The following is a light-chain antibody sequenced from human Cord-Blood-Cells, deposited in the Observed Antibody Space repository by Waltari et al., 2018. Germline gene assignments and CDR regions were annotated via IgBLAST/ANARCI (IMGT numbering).Light chain of an antibody. CDR1: QSISSW. CDR3: QQYNSYLYS. Sequence: DIQMTQPPSTLSASVGDRVTITCRASQSISSWLAWYQQKPGKAPKILIYKASSLESGVPSRFSGSGSGTEFTLTISSLQPDDFATYYCQQYNSYLYSFGQGTKLEIK. J-gene: IGKJ2*03. CDR2: KAS. V-gene: IGKV1-5*03.